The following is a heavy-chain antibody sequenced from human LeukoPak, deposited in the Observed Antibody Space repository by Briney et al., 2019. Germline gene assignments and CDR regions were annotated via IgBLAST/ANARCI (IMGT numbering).Heavy chain of an antibody. J-gene: IGHJ6*03. D-gene: IGHD2-2*01. Sequence: ASVKVSCKASGYTFTSYGISWVRQAPGQGLEGMGWMSAYSGKKNYAQKLQGRVTMTTDTSTSTAYMELRTLRSDDTAVYYCARGVLGYCSSTSCSWDYYYYMDVWGKGTTVTVSS. CDR1: GYTFTSYG. V-gene: IGHV1-18*01. CDR3: ARGVLGYCSSTSCSWDYYYYMDV. CDR2: MSAYSGKK.